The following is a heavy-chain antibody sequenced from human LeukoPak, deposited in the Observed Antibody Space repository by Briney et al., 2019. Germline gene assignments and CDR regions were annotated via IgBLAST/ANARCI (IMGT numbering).Heavy chain of an antibody. D-gene: IGHD4-17*01. CDR1: GGSISSDNW. CDR2: IYYSGST. J-gene: IGHJ4*02. Sequence: SETLSLTCAVSGGSISSDNWWSWVRQHPGKGLGWIGYIYYSGSTYYNPSLKSRVTISVDTSKNQFSLKLSSVTAADTAVYYCARVLMTTDRYFDYWGQGTLVTVSS. V-gene: IGHV4-31*11. CDR3: ARVLMTTDRYFDY.